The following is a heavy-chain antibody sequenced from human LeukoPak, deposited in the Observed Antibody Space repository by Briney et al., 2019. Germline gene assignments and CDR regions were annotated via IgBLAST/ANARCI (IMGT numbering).Heavy chain of an antibody. D-gene: IGHD6-13*01. J-gene: IGHJ3*02. CDR1: GFTFSSYG. CDR2: ISYDGSNK. Sequence: GGSLRLSCAASGFTFSSYGMHWVRQAPGKGLEWVAVISYDGSNKYYADSVKGRFTISRDNSKNTLYLQMNSLRAEDTAVYYCARWQQLAAGAFDIWGQGTMVTVSS. V-gene: IGHV3-30*03. CDR3: ARWQQLAAGAFDI.